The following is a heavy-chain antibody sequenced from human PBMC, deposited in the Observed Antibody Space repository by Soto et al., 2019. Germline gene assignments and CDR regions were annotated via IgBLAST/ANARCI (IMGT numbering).Heavy chain of an antibody. CDR2: FRSSGDDGTT. CDR1: GFTSSSYS. J-gene: IGHJ4*02. V-gene: IGHV3-23*01. CDR3: AKKVNSGSGSQYFDY. D-gene: IGHD3-10*01. Sequence: PGGSLRLSCAASGFTSSSYSMSWVRQAPGKGLEWVSGFRSSGDDGTTYYADSVKGRFTISRDNSKNTLSLQMNSLRAEDTAIYYCAKKVNSGSGSQYFDYWGQGTLVTVSS.